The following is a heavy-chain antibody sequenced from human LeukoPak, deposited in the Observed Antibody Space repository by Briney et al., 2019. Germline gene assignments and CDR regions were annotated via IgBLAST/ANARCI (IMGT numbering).Heavy chain of an antibody. D-gene: IGHD2-2*01. CDR2: INHSGST. Sequence: SETLSLTCAVYGGSFSGYYCSWVRQPPGKGLEWVGEINHSGSTNYNPSLKSRVTISVDTSKNQFSLKLSSVTAADTAVDYCARRLGYCSSTSCYLNWFDPWGQGTLVTVSS. V-gene: IGHV4-34*01. CDR1: GGSFSGYY. J-gene: IGHJ5*02. CDR3: ARRLGYCSSTSCYLNWFDP.